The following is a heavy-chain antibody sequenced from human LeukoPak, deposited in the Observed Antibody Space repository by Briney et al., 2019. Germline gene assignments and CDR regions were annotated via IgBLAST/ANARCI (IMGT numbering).Heavy chain of an antibody. Sequence: GGSLRLSCAASGFTFSTYSMNWVRQAPGKGLEWVSYISSSSRTIYYADSVRGRFTISRDNAKNSLYLQMNSLRDEDTAMYCCARDLTTTVLYYYYYMDVWGKGTTVTVSS. D-gene: IGHD4-11*01. CDR3: ARDLTTTVLYYYYYMDV. CDR2: ISSSSRTI. V-gene: IGHV3-48*02. J-gene: IGHJ6*03. CDR1: GFTFSTYS.